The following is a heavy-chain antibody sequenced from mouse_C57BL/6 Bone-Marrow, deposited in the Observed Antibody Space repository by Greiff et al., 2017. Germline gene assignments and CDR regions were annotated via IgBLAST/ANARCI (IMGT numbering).Heavy chain of an antibody. Sequence: AQLQQSGAELVRPGASVKLSCTASGFNIKDDYMHWVKQRPEQGLEWIGWIDPENGDTEYASKFQGKATITADTSSNTAYLQLSSLTSEDTAVYYCTPYDYEGPWFAYWGQGTLVTVSA. V-gene: IGHV14-4*01. CDR2: IDPENGDT. D-gene: IGHD2-4*01. CDR3: TPYDYEGPWFAY. J-gene: IGHJ3*01. CDR1: GFNIKDDY.